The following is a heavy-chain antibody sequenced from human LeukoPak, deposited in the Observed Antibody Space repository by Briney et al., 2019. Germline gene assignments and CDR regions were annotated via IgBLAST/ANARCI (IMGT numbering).Heavy chain of an antibody. CDR2: ISSSSSTI. CDR1: GFTFSSYS. V-gene: IGHV3-48*04. J-gene: IGHJ3*02. CDR3: ARDLGYKDYVSAFDI. Sequence: PGGSLRLSCAASGFTFSSYSMNWVRQAPGKGLEWISYISSSSSTIYYADSVKGRLTISRDNAKNSLYLQMNSLRAEDTALYYCARDLGYKDYVSAFDIWGQGTMVTVSS. D-gene: IGHD5-24*01.